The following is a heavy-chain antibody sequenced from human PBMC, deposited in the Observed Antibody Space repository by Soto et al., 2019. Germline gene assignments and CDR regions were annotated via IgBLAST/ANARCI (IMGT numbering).Heavy chain of an antibody. Sequence: QLQLQESGSGLGKPSQTLSLTCAVSGGSISSGGYSWSWIRQPPGKGLEWIGYIYHSGSTYYNPSLQSRVTISVDRSKNQFSLKLSSVTAADTAVYYCASGQQLVRNYWGQGTLVTVSS. D-gene: IGHD6-13*01. J-gene: IGHJ4*02. V-gene: IGHV4-30-2*01. CDR1: GGSISSGGYS. CDR3: ASGQQLVRNY. CDR2: IYHSGST.